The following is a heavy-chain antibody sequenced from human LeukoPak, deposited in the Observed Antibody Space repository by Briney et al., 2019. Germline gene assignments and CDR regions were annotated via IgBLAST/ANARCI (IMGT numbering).Heavy chain of an antibody. CDR1: GGSISSYY. D-gene: IGHD4-17*01. V-gene: IGHV4-59*01. CDR2: IYDSGST. CDR3: TRGPDDYGDYGGENWFDP. Sequence: SETLSLTCSVSGGSISSYYWSWIRQPPGKGLEWIGYIYDSGSTNYNPSLKSRVTISVDTSKNQFSLKLNSVTAADTAVYYCTRGPDDYGDYGGENWFDPWGQGTLVTVSS. J-gene: IGHJ5*02.